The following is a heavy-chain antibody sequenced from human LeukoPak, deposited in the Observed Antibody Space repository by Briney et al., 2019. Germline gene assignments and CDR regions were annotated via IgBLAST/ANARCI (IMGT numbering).Heavy chain of an antibody. CDR1: GFTFSSYA. CDR3: AKEPRDCTGGTCYSVGGYYFHY. D-gene: IGHD2-15*01. CDR2: ISSTGGSP. V-gene: IGHV3-23*01. J-gene: IGHJ4*02. Sequence: PGGSLRLSCAASGFTFSSYAMSWVRQARGMGLEWVSAISSTGGSPYYADSVKGRFTISRDNSKNTLYLQMNSLRAEDTAIYYCAKEPRDCTGGTCYSVGGYYFHYWGQGTLVTVSS.